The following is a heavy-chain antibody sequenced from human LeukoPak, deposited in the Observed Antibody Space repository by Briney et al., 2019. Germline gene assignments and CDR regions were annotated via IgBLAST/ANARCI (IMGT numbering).Heavy chain of an antibody. Sequence: GRSLRLSCAASGFTFSSYGIHWVRQAPGKGLEWVAVISSDGSNKFYADSVKGRFTISRDNSKNTLYLQMNSLRPEDTAVYYCAKGHSSGWSCDFDRWGQGTLVTVSS. CDR1: GFTFSSYG. CDR2: ISSDGSNK. CDR3: AKGHSSGWSCDFDR. J-gene: IGHJ4*02. V-gene: IGHV3-30*18. D-gene: IGHD6-19*01.